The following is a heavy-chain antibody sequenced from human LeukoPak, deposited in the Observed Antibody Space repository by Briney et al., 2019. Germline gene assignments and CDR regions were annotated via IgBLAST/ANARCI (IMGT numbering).Heavy chain of an antibody. Sequence: ASVKVSCKASGYTFTSYYMHWVRQAPGQGLEWMGIINPSGGSTSYAQKFQGRVTMTRDTSTSTVYMELNSLRTEDTAVYYCAKDWGQVPASISGHWGQGTLVTVSS. CDR1: GYTFTSYY. D-gene: IGHD2-2*01. J-gene: IGHJ1*01. CDR2: INPSGGST. CDR3: AKDWGQVPASISGH. V-gene: IGHV1-46*01.